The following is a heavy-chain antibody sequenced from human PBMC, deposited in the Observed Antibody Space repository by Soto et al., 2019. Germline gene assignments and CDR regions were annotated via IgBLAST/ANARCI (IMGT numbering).Heavy chain of an antibody. CDR1: GGTFSSYT. Sequence: SVKVSCKASGGTFSSYTISWVRQAPGQGLEWMGRIIPILGIANYAQKFQGRVTITADKSTSTAYMELSSLRSEDTAVYYCASSDYDILTGAAFDIWGQGTMVTVSS. D-gene: IGHD3-9*01. CDR3: ASSDYDILTGAAFDI. CDR2: IIPILGIA. V-gene: IGHV1-69*02. J-gene: IGHJ3*02.